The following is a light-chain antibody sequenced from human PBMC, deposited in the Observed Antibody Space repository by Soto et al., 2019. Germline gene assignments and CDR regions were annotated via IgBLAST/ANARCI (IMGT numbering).Light chain of an antibody. CDR3: QSYDSSNQGVV. J-gene: IGLJ2*01. V-gene: IGLV6-57*04. CDR2: EDN. Sequence: NFMLTQPHSVSESPGKTVTISCTRSSGSIASNYLQWYQQRPGSAPTTVIYEDNKSPPGVPDRFSGSIDSSSNSASLTISGLKTEDEADYYCQSYDSSNQGVVFGGGTKLTVL. CDR1: SGSIASNY.